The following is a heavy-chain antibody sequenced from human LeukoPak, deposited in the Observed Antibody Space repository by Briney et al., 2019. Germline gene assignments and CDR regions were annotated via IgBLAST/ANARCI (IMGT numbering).Heavy chain of an antibody. CDR3: ARVPAGRDGYNIDY. J-gene: IGHJ4*02. CDR2: IYYSGST. D-gene: IGHD5-24*01. V-gene: IGHV4-30-4*01. CDR1: GGSISSGDYY. Sequence: SETLSLTCTVSGGSISSGDYYWSWIRQPPGKGLEWIGYIYYSGSTYYNPSLKSRVTISVDTSKNQFSLKLSSVTAADTAVYYCARVPAGRDGYNIDYWGQGTLVTVSS.